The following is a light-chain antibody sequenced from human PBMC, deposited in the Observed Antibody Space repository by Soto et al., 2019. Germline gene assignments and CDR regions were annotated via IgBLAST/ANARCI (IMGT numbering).Light chain of an antibody. Sequence: EIVMTQSPATLSVSPGERATLFCSASQSVRSNFLAWYQQKPVQAPSLLIYGASIRATGIPARFSGSGSGTEFTLTINSLQSEDFAVYYCQQHSASPLTFGGGTKVEIK. J-gene: IGKJ4*01. CDR2: GAS. CDR3: QQHSASPLT. CDR1: QSVRSN. V-gene: IGKV3-15*01.